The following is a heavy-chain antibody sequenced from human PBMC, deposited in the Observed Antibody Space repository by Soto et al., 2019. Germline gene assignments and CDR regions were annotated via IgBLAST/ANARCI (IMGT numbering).Heavy chain of an antibody. CDR1: GFTFSSYW. V-gene: IGHV3-7*04. CDR3: ARDGGSSWYQFDY. J-gene: IGHJ4*02. Sequence: HPGGSLKLSCAASGFTFSSYWMSWVRQAPGKGLEWVANIKQDGSEKYYVDSVKGRFTISRDNAKNSLYLQMNSLRAEDTAVYYCARDGGSSWYQFDYWGQGTLVTVS. CDR2: IKQDGSEK. D-gene: IGHD6-13*01.